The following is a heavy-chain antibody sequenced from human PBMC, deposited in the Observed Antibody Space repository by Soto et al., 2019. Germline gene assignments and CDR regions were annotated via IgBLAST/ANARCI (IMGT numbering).Heavy chain of an antibody. J-gene: IGHJ5*01. V-gene: IGHV3-15*01. Sequence: LRLSCAGSGFIFSNVWMNWVRQAPGKGLEWVGHIKSKSDDGTTDYAAPVKGRFTISRDDSKNTLYLEMNSLQSEDTALYYCNTYGVGATNSWFDPWGQGTLVTVSS. CDR1: GFIFSNVW. D-gene: IGHD1-26*01. CDR3: NTYGVGATNSWFDP. CDR2: IKSKSDDGTT.